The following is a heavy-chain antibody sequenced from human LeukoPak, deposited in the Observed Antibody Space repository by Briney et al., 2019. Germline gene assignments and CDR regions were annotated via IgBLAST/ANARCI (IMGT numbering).Heavy chain of an antibody. V-gene: IGHV3-20*04. CDR2: VLWHGGNT. Sequence: GGSLRLSCAASGFTFDDYGMSWVRQAPGKGLEWVSGVLWHGGNTGYADSVKGRFTISRDNAKNSLYLQLNSLRAEDTAVYYCARVLHKRNYDSSDYYGSWGQGTLVTVSS. J-gene: IGHJ5*02. CDR3: ARVLHKRNYDSSDYYGS. D-gene: IGHD3-22*01. CDR1: GFTFDDYG.